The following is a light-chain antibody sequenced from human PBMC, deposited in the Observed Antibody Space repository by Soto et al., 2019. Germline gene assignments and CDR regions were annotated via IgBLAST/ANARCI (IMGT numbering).Light chain of an antibody. CDR2: VAS. CDR3: QQSYSTPWT. CDR1: QAISMY. Sequence: DIHMTHAPSSLSASVGYRVTITFRSGQAISMYVHCYHQKPGKAAKLLINVASTLQSGVPSRFSGSGSGTEISLTIRGLQPEDFATYSCQQSYSTPWTFGQGTKVDIK. V-gene: IGKV1-39*01. J-gene: IGKJ1*01.